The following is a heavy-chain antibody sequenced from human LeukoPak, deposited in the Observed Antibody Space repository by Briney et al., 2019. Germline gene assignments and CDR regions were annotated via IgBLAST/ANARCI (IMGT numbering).Heavy chain of an antibody. CDR2: ISAYNGNT. CDR3: ARGRIAVAGENDY. Sequence: ASVKVSCKASGYTFTNYGVSWVRQAPGQGLEWMGWISAYNGNTDYAQKVQDRVTMTTDTSTTTAYMELRSLRSDDTAVYYCARGRIAVAGENDYRGQGTLVTVSS. V-gene: IGHV1-18*01. D-gene: IGHD6-19*01. J-gene: IGHJ4*02. CDR1: GYTFTNYG.